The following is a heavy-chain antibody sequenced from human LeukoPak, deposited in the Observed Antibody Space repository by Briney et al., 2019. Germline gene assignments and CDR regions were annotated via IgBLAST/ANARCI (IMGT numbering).Heavy chain of an antibody. J-gene: IGHJ5*02. CDR2: ISYDGSNK. Sequence: GGSLRLSCAASGFTFSSYAMHWVRQAPGKGLEWVAVISYDGSNKYYADSVKGRFTISRDNSKNTLYLQMNSLRAEDTAVYYCANGYNWFDPWGQGTLVTVSS. CDR1: GFTFSSYA. V-gene: IGHV3-30*04. CDR3: ANGYNWFDP. D-gene: IGHD6-25*01.